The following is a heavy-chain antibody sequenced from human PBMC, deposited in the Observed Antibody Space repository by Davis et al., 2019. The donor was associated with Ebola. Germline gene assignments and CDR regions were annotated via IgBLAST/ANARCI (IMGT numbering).Heavy chain of an antibody. CDR3: ARLQWGQHGAAFYYQGWFDS. CDR1: GYSSTTYW. D-gene: IGHD2/OR15-2a*01. CDR2: IYVDDSDT. J-gene: IGHJ5*01. V-gene: IGHV5-51*01. Sequence: GGSLRLSCQDSGYSSTTYWVGWVRQKPGKGLEWMGMIYVDDSDTRYSPSFQGQVTISADKSIGAAYLQWDSLKASDTATYYCARLQWGQHGAAFYYQGWFDSWGRGTLVTVSS.